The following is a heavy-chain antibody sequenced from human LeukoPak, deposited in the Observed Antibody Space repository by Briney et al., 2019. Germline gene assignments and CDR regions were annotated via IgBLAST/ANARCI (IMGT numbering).Heavy chain of an antibody. D-gene: IGHD3-16*01. Sequence: PSETLSLTCTVSGYSISSGYYWGWIRQPPGKGLEWIGSIYHSGSTYYNPSLKSRVTISVDTSKNQLSLKLSSVTAADTAVYYCARDLPSWAYYYYYYMDVWGKGTTVTVSS. CDR2: IYHSGST. CDR1: GYSISSGYY. V-gene: IGHV4-38-2*02. J-gene: IGHJ6*03. CDR3: ARDLPSWAYYYYYYMDV.